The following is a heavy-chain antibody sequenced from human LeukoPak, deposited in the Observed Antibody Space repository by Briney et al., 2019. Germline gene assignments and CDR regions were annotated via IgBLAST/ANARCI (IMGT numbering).Heavy chain of an antibody. CDR1: GFTFSSYG. CDR2: ISYDGSNK. J-gene: IGHJ4*02. CDR3: AKASGGSYYPGFYFDY. V-gene: IGHV3-30*18. D-gene: IGHD1-26*01. Sequence: GGTLRLSCAASGFTFSSYGMHWVRQAPGKGLEWVAVISYDGSNKYYAGSVKGRFTTSRDNSKNTLYLQMNSLRAEDTAGYYCAKASGGSYYPGFYFDYWGQGTLVTVSS.